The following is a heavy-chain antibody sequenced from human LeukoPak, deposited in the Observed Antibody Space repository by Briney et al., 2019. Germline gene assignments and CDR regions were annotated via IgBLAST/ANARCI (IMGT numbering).Heavy chain of an antibody. CDR2: INPNSGGT. CDR3: ARRQIVVVPTDAFDI. J-gene: IGHJ3*02. CDR1: GYTFTGYY. Sequence: ASVKVSCKASGYTFTGYYMHWVRQAPGQGLEWMGWINPNSGGTNYAQKFQGRVTMTRDTSISTAYMELSRLRSDDTAAYYCARRQIVVVPTDAFDIWGRGTMVTVSS. V-gene: IGHV1-2*02. D-gene: IGHD2-2*01.